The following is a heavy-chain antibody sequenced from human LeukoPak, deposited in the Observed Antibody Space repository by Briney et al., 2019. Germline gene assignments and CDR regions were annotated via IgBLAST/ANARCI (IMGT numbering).Heavy chain of an antibody. CDR2: VNTDGRST. Sequence: GGSLRLSCAASGFAFSNYWMHWVRQAPGKGRVWVSRVNTDGRSTSYGDSVKGRFTISRDNAKNTLYIQMNSLRAEDTAVYYCVRDVWGDRDSYFDQWGQGALVTV. CDR1: GFAFSNYW. CDR3: VRDVWGDRDSYFDQ. V-gene: IGHV3-74*01. J-gene: IGHJ4*02. D-gene: IGHD2-21*01.